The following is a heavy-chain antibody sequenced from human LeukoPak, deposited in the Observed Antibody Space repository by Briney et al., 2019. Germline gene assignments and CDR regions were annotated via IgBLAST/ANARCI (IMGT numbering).Heavy chain of an antibody. Sequence: PSETLSLTCTVSGGSISSGSYYWGWIRQPPGKGLEWIGTISYRGSTYSNSSLKSRVTISVDTSKNQFSLKLSSVTAADTAVFYCARFGTDWNSSGGTHVDFLDTWGQGTMVTVSS. CDR2: ISYRGST. V-gene: IGHV4-39*01. CDR1: GGSISSGSYY. D-gene: IGHD1-7*01. J-gene: IGHJ3*02. CDR3: ARFGTDWNSSGGTHVDFLDT.